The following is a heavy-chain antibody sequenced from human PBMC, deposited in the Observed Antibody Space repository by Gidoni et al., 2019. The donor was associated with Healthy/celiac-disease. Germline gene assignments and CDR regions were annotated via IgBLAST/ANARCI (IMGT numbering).Heavy chain of an antibody. V-gene: IGHV3-23*01. CDR1: GFTFSSYA. J-gene: IGHJ4*02. Sequence: EVQLLESGGGLVQPGGSLRLSCAASGFTFSSYAMSWVRQAPGKGLGWVSAISGSGGSTYYADSVKGRCTSSRDNSKNTLYLQMNSLRAEDTAVYYCAKDRGGGSYYLYFDYWGQGTLVTVSS. D-gene: IGHD1-26*01. CDR3: AKDRGGGSYYLYFDY. CDR2: ISGSGGST.